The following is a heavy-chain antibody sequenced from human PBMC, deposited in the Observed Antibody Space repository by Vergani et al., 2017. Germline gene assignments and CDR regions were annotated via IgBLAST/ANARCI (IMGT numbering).Heavy chain of an antibody. V-gene: IGHV3-21*01. Sequence: EVRVVESGGTLVKPGGSLRLSCAASGFTFSSYSMNWVRQAPGKGLEWVSSISYSSSSIYYADSVKGRFTISRDNAKNSLYLQMNSLRAEDTAVYYCASSPGYSSSWYYFDYWGQGTLVTVSS. J-gene: IGHJ4*02. CDR3: ASSPGYSSSWYYFDY. CDR2: ISYSSSSI. CDR1: GFTFSSYS. D-gene: IGHD6-13*01.